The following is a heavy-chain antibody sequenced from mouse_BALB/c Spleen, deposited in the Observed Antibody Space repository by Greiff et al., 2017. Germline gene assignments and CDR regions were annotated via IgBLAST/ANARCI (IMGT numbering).Heavy chain of an antibody. D-gene: IGHD2-10*02. J-gene: IGHJ4*01. Sequence: DVKLVESGGGLVQPGGSRKLSCAASGFTFSSFGMHWVRQAPEKGLEWVAYISSGSSTIYYADTVKGRFTISRDNPKNTLFLQMTSLRSEDTAMYYCARRGYGNYVGYAMDYWGQGTSVTVSS. V-gene: IGHV5-17*02. CDR1: GFTFSSFG. CDR3: ARRGYGNYVGYAMDY. CDR2: ISSGSSTI.